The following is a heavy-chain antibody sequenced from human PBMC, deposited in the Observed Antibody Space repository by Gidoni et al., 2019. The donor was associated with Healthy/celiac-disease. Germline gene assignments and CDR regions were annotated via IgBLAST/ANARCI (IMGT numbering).Heavy chain of an antibody. Sequence: QVQLVQSGAEVKKPGASVKVSGKASGYTFTSYGISWVRQAPGQGLEWMGWISAYNGNTNYAQKLQGRVTMTTDTSTSTAYMELRSLRSDDTAVYYCARDYRLFPYGLLLDYWGQGTLVTVSS. J-gene: IGHJ4*02. CDR3: ARDYRLFPYGLLLDY. D-gene: IGHD2-21*01. CDR1: GYTFTSYG. CDR2: ISAYNGNT. V-gene: IGHV1-18*01.